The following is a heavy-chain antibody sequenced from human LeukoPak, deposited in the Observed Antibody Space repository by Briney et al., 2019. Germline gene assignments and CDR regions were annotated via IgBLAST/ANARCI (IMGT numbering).Heavy chain of an antibody. CDR1: GFTVSSNE. Sequence: GGSLRLSCAASGFTVSSNEMSWVRQAPGKGLEWVSSISGGSTYYADSRKGRFTISRDNAKNSLYLQMNSLRAEDMALYYCAKGGYSYGDLEGYFDYWGQGTLVTVSS. CDR3: AKGGYSYGDLEGYFDY. CDR2: ISGGST. V-gene: IGHV3-38-3*01. D-gene: IGHD5-18*01. J-gene: IGHJ4*02.